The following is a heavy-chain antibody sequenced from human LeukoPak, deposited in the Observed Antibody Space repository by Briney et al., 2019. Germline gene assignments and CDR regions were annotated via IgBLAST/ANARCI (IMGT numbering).Heavy chain of an antibody. CDR2: INHSGST. J-gene: IGHJ3*02. D-gene: IGHD3-9*01. V-gene: IGHV4-34*01. Sequence: SETLSLTCAVYGGSFSGYYWSWIRQPPGKGLEWIGEINHSGSTNYNPSLKSRVTISVDTSKNQFSLKLSSVTAADTAVYYCASRYFDWLRGPDAFDIWGQGTMVTVSS. CDR1: GGSFSGYY. CDR3: ASRYFDWLRGPDAFDI.